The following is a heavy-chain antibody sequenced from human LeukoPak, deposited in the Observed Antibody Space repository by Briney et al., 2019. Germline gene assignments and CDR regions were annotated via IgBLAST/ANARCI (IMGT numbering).Heavy chain of an antibody. Sequence: GGYLRLSCAASGFTFSSYAMSWVRQAPGKGLEWVSAISGSGGSTYYADSVKGRFTISRDNSKNTLYLQMNSLRAEDTAVYYCAKRLSMVRGVIGSDAFDIWGQGTMVTVSS. J-gene: IGHJ3*02. D-gene: IGHD3-10*01. CDR2: ISGSGGST. V-gene: IGHV3-23*01. CDR1: GFTFSSYA. CDR3: AKRLSMVRGVIGSDAFDI.